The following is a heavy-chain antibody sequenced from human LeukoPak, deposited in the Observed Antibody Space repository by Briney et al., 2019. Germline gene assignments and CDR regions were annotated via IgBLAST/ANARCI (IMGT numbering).Heavy chain of an antibody. CDR2: ISGSGGST. Sequence: GGSLRLSCAASGFTFSSYAMSWVRQAPGKGLEWVSAISGSGGSTYYADSVKGRFTISRGNSKNTLYLQMNSLRAEDTAVYFCAKVGYSYGFGKNYFDYWGQGTLVTVSS. J-gene: IGHJ4*02. D-gene: IGHD5-18*01. V-gene: IGHV3-23*01. CDR1: GFTFSSYA. CDR3: AKVGYSYGFGKNYFDY.